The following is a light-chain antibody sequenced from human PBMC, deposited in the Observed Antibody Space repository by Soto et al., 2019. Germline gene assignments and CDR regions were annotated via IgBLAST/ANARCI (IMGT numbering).Light chain of an antibody. CDR3: SSYTRTSSYV. J-gene: IGLJ1*01. CDR2: EVS. Sequence: QSALTQPASVSGSPGQSITISCTGTSNDIGYYDYVSWYQQHPGKAPRLLISEVSNRPSGVSYRFSGFKSGTTASLIISGLQAEDEADYYCSSYTRTSSYVFGGGTKVTVL. CDR1: SNDIGYYDY. V-gene: IGLV2-14*01.